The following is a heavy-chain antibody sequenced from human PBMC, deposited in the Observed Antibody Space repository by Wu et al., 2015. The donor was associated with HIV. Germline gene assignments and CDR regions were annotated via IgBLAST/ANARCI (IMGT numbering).Heavy chain of an antibody. CDR1: GYTFTGYY. CDR2: INPNSGGT. V-gene: IGHV1-2*02. Sequence: QVQLVQSGAEVKKPGASVKVSCKASGYTFTGYYMHWVRQAPGQGLEWMGWINPNSGGTNYAQKFQGRVTMTRDTSINTAYMELSRLRSDDTAVYYCARGPLSGNIWPYNWFDPWGQGTLVTVSS. J-gene: IGHJ5*02. D-gene: IGHD5-12*01. CDR3: ARGPLSGNIWPYNWFDP.